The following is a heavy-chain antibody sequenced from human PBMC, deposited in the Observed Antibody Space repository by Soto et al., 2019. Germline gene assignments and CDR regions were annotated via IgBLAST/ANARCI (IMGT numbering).Heavy chain of an antibody. CDR1: GFTFSDYP. Sequence: GGSLRLSCAASGFTFSDYPISWVRQAPGKGLEWVSTISGSGSTYYADSVKGRFTISRDNSKNTLYLQMNSLRAEDTAVYYCARDRIPTGMDVWGQGTTVTVSS. V-gene: IGHV3-23*01. J-gene: IGHJ6*02. CDR3: ARDRIPTGMDV. CDR2: ISGSGST.